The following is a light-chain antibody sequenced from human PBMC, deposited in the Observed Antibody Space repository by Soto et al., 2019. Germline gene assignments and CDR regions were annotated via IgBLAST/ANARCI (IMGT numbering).Light chain of an antibody. V-gene: IGLV2-14*01. J-gene: IGLJ3*02. Sequence: QSVLTQPASVSGSPGQSVTISCTGPSSDVSWYQHHPGKAPKLIISEITHRASGVSPRFSGSKSGNTASLSISGLQADDEADYYCCSYVAHRKFVFGGGTKLTVL. CDR2: EIT. CDR3: CSYVAHRKFV. CDR1: SSD.